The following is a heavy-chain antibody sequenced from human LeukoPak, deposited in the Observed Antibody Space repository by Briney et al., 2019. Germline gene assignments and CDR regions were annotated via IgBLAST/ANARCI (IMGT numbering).Heavy chain of an antibody. CDR1: GYTFTSYG. CDR3: ARVSGMIVAVIDHRHDY. CDR2: ISAYNGNT. V-gene: IGHV1-18*01. J-gene: IGHJ4*02. D-gene: IGHD3-22*01. Sequence: GASVKVSCKASGYTFTSYGISWVRQAPGQGREWMGWISAYNGNTNYAQKLQGRVTMTTDTSTSTAYMELRSLRSDDTAVYYCARVSGMIVAVIDHRHDYWGQGTLVTVSS.